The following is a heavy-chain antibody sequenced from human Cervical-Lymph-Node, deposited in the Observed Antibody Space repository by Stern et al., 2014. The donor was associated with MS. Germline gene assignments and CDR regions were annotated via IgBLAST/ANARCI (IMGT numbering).Heavy chain of an antibody. CDR1: GFTFSNYG. V-gene: IGHV3-23*04. D-gene: IGHD3-3*02. CDR3: VRDIRVLTY. CDR2: MFLNGGNT. J-gene: IGHJ4*02. Sequence: EVQLVESGGGPKQPGESLRLSCAGSGFTFSNYGMGWVRQAPGEGLEWVSAMFLNGGNTFCVDSVKGRFTISSDNPEKVLYLQMNSLRAEDTAFYYCVRDIRVLTYWGQGVLVTVSS.